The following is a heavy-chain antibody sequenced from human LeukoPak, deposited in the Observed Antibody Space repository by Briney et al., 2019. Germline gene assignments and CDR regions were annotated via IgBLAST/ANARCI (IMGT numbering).Heavy chain of an antibody. D-gene: IGHD3-22*01. CDR3: AREGDTYYYDSSGHDAFDI. J-gene: IGHJ3*02. V-gene: IGHV6-1*01. CDR2: TYYRSKWYN. Sequence: SQTLSLTCAISGDSVSSNSAAWNWIRQSPSRGLEWLGRTYYRSKWYNDYAVSVKSRITINPDTSKNQFSLKLSSVTAADTAVYYCAREGDTYYYDSSGHDAFDIWGQGTMVTVSS. CDR1: GDSVSSNSAA.